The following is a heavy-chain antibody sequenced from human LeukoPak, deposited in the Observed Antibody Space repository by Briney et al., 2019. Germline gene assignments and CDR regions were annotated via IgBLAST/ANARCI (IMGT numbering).Heavy chain of an antibody. CDR1: GFPFSSYS. Sequence: GGSLRLSCAASGFPFSSYSMNWVRQAPGKGLEWVSYISSSSSTIYYADSVKGRFTISRDNAKNSLYLQMNSLRGEDTAVYYCARGEAVVVVGNHWGQGTPVTVSS. D-gene: IGHD2-15*01. V-gene: IGHV3-48*01. J-gene: IGHJ4*02. CDR3: ARGEAVVVVGNH. CDR2: ISSSSSTI.